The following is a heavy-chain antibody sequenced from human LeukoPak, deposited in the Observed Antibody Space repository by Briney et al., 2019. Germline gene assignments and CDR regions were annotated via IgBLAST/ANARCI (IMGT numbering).Heavy chain of an antibody. J-gene: IGHJ4*02. CDR1: GFTFNDYS. V-gene: IGHV3-48*01. CDR3: ARDYGDYELGFDY. Sequence: GGSLRLSCVASGFTFNDYSMHWVRQAPGKGLEWVSYISSSSSTIYYADSVKGRFTISRDNAKNSLYLQMNSLRAEDTAVYYCARDYGDYELGFDYWGQGTLVTVSS. CDR2: ISSSSSTI. D-gene: IGHD4-17*01.